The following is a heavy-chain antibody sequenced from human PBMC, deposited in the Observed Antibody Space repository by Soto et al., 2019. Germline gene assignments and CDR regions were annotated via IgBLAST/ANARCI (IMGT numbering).Heavy chain of an antibody. CDR1: GGSISSGGYY. CDR2: IYYSGST. Sequence: SETLSLTCTVSGGSISSGGYYWSWIRQHPGKGLEWIGYIYYSGSTYYNPSLKSRVTISVDTSKNQFSLKLSSVTAADTAVYYCARDSLRTDGAIDYWGQGTLVTVSS. J-gene: IGHJ4*02. D-gene: IGHD3-10*01. V-gene: IGHV4-31*03. CDR3: ARDSLRTDGAIDY.